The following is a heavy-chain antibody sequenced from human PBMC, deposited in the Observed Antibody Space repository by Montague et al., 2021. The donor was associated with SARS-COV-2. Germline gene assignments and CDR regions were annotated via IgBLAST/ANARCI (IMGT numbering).Heavy chain of an antibody. J-gene: IGHJ4*02. Sequence: SETLSLTCTVSGYSISSGYYWCWIRHPPGKGLECVGSIYHSGSTYYNPSLKSRVTITVDTSKNQFSLKLSSVTAADTAVYYFDRSKDCSTTSCHFDYWGQGTMVTVSS. CDR2: IYHSGST. D-gene: IGHD2-2*01. CDR3: DRSKDCSTTSCHFDY. V-gene: IGHV4-38-2*02. CDR1: GYSISSGYY.